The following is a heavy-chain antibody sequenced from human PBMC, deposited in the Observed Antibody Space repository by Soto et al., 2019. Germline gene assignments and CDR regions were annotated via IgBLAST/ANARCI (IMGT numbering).Heavy chain of an antibody. Sequence: PSETPPLPRTFSGGVIFSYYGSWIRQPPGKGLEWIGYIYYSGSTNYNPSLKSRVTISVDTSKNQFSLKLSSVTAAATAVYYCARVWGGAFDFWGQGTMVTVS. CDR2: IYYSGST. V-gene: IGHV4-59*01. J-gene: IGHJ3*01. CDR3: ARVWGGAFDF. D-gene: IGHD3-10*01. CDR1: GGVIFSYY.